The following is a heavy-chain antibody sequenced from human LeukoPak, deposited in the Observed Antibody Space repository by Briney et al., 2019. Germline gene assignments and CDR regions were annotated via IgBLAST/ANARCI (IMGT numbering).Heavy chain of an antibody. CDR3: ARRDMATNTPFVY. V-gene: IGHV5-51*01. J-gene: IGHJ4*02. CDR2: IYPGDSDT. D-gene: IGHD5-24*01. CDR1: GYTFTKYW. Sequence: PGESLKISCKGSGYTFTKYWIGWVRQTPGKGLECMGIIYPGDSDTRYSPSFQGQVTISADKSISTAYLQWSSLKASDTAMYYCARRDMATNTPFVYWGQGTPVTVSS.